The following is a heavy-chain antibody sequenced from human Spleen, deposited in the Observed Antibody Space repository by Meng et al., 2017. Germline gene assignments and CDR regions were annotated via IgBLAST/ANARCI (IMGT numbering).Heavy chain of an antibody. CDR1: GGPISSSNG. Sequence: VWWRGSGPGRVNPSGSLFLTALVDGGPISSSNGWSWVRQPPGKGLEWIGEIYHSGSTNYNPSLKSRVTISVDKSKNQFSLKLSSVTAADTAVYYCARGPEAPYSSGWIFDYWGQGTLVTVPS. D-gene: IGHD6-19*01. J-gene: IGHJ4*02. V-gene: IGHV4-4*02. CDR2: IYHSGST. CDR3: ARGPEAPYSSGWIFDY.